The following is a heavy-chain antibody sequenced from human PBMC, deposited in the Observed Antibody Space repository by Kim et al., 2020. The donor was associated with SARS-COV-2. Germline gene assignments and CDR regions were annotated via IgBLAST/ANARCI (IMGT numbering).Heavy chain of an antibody. CDR2: IYYSGST. CDR3: ARCRWELPY. J-gene: IGHJ4*02. Sequence: SETLSLTCTVSGGSISNYYWSWIRQPQGKGLEWIGYIYYSGSTNYNPSLKSRVTISVDTSNNQVSLTLSSVTAADTAVYYCARCRWELPYWGQGTLATVS. V-gene: IGHV4-59*01. CDR1: GGSISNYY. D-gene: IGHD1-26*01.